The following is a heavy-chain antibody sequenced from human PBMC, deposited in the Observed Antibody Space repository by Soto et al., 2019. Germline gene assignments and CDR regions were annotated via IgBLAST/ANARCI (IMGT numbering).Heavy chain of an antibody. V-gene: IGHV1-3*01. CDR1: GYTFTSYA. Sequence: QVQLVQSGAEVKKPGASVKVSCKASGYTFTSYAMHWVRQAPGQRLEWMGRINAGNGNTKYSQKFQGRVTITRDTSASTAYMELSSLRSEDTAVYYCARRTPTSAFDYWGQGTLVTVSS. CDR3: ARRTPTSAFDY. J-gene: IGHJ4*02. CDR2: INAGNGNT.